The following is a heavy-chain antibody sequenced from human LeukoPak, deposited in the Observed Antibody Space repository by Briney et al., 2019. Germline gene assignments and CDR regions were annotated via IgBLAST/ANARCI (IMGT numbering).Heavy chain of an antibody. D-gene: IGHD1-14*01. J-gene: IGHJ4*02. CDR1: GDTFRKYA. Sequence: ASVKISCKVSGDTFRKYAISWVRQAPGQGLEWMGGIIPIIGTTHYAQRFQGSVTMSADNSTTTAYLDLSSLRSNDTAMYYCLRGLTNFDSWGQGTLVTVSS. CDR2: IIPIIGTT. CDR3: LRGLTNFDS. V-gene: IGHV1-69*06.